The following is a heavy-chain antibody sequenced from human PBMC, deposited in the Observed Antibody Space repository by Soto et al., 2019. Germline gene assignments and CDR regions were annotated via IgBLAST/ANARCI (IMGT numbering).Heavy chain of an antibody. J-gene: IGHJ6*03. V-gene: IGHV4-59*08. CDR1: GGSISSYY. CDR2: IYYSGST. Sequence: SETLSLTCTVSGGSISSYYWSWIRQPPGKGLEWIGYIYYSGSTNYNPSLKSRVTISVDTSKNQFSLKLSSVTAADTAVYYCARHYCSSTSCYAYYYYYMDVWGKGTTVTVSS. CDR3: ARHYCSSTSCYAYYYYYMDV. D-gene: IGHD2-2*01.